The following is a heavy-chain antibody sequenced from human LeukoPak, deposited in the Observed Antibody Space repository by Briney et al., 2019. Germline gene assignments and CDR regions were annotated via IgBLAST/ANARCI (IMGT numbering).Heavy chain of an antibody. V-gene: IGHV4-34*01. D-gene: IGHD3-10*01. J-gene: IGHJ5*02. CDR2: INHSGST. Sequence: SETLSLTCAVYGGSFSGYYWSWIRQPPGKGLEWIGEINHSGSTNYNPSLKSRVTISVDTSKNQFSLKLSSVTAADTAVYYCARPVVYYYGSGSYRWFDPWGQGTLVTVSS. CDR1: GGSFSGYY. CDR3: ARPVVYYYGSGSYRWFDP.